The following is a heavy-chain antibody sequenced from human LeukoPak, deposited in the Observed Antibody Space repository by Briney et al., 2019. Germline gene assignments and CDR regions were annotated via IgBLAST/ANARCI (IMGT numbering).Heavy chain of an antibody. Sequence: GGSLRLSCAAPGFMFHDYAIHWVRQAPEKGLEWVSLISGDGGSTFYADSVKGRFTISRDNSKNSLYLQMNSLRSDDTALYYCARESESSGWYDYWGQGTLVTVSS. CDR1: GFMFHDYA. CDR3: ARESESSGWYDY. CDR2: ISGDGGST. V-gene: IGHV3-43*02. D-gene: IGHD6-19*01. J-gene: IGHJ4*02.